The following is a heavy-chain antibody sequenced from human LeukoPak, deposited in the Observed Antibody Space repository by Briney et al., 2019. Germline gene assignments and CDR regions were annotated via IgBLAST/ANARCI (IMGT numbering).Heavy chain of an antibody. CDR1: RGSISIGDYY. Sequence: PSETLSLTCTVSRGSISIGDYYWIWIRQPPGKGLEWIGYIYYRGSTYYNPSLKSRVTISVDTSKNQFSLKLSSVTAADTAVYYCARDIYYYYYMDVWGKGTTVTVSS. V-gene: IGHV4-30-4*01. CDR3: ARDIYYYYYMDV. J-gene: IGHJ6*03. CDR2: IYYRGST.